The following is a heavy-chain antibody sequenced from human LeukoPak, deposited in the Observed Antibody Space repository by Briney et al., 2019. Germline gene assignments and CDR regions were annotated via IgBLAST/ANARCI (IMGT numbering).Heavy chain of an antibody. CDR3: ARDFHDILTPTYYFDY. CDR2: ISYDGSNK. V-gene: IGHV3-30*03. D-gene: IGHD3-9*01. Sequence: PGRSLRLSCAASGFTFSSYGMHWVRQAPGKGLEWVAVISYDGSNKYYADSVKGRFTISRDNSKNTLYLQMNSLRAEDTAVYYCARDFHDILTPTYYFDYWGQGTLVTVSS. J-gene: IGHJ4*02. CDR1: GFTFSSYG.